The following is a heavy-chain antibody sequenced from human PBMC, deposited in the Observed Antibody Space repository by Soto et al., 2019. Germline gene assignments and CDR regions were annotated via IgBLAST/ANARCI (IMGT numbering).Heavy chain of an antibody. CDR3: AKGVARGYSYGYRY. D-gene: IGHD5-18*01. CDR2: ISGRGGST. CDR1: GFTFSSYA. Sequence: GGSLRLSCAASGFTFSSYAMSWVRQAPGKGLEWVSAISGRGGSTYYADSVKGRFTISRDNSKNTLYLQMNSLRAEETAVYYCAKGVARGYSYGYRYWGQGTLVTVSS. J-gene: IGHJ4*02. V-gene: IGHV3-23*01.